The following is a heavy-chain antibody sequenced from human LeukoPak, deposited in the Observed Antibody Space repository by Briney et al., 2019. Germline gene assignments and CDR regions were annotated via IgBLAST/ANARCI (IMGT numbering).Heavy chain of an antibody. Sequence: GGSLRLSCAASGFTFSNAWMSWVRQAPGKGLEWVGRIKSKTDGGTTDYAAPVKGRFTISRDDSKNTLYLQMNSLKTEDTAVYYCTTDLFLLGAFVIWGQGTMVTVSS. CDR1: GFTFSNAW. D-gene: IGHD1-26*01. V-gene: IGHV3-15*01. CDR3: TTDLFLLGAFVI. CDR2: IKSKTDGGTT. J-gene: IGHJ3*02.